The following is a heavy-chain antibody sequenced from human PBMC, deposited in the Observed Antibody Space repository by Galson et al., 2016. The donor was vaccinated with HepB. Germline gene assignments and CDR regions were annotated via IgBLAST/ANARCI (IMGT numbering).Heavy chain of an antibody. D-gene: IGHD6-13*01. Sequence: PALVNPTQTLTLTCTFSGFSLSTSGVGVGWIRQPPGKALEWLALVFWDDDRRYSPSLKNRLTITKYTSRNQVVLTMTNMDPVDTATYYCAHRLVTSSWCLFDYWGQGTLVTVSS. CDR2: VFWDDDR. J-gene: IGHJ4*02. CDR3: AHRLVTSSWCLFDY. V-gene: IGHV2-5*02. CDR1: GFSLSTSGVG.